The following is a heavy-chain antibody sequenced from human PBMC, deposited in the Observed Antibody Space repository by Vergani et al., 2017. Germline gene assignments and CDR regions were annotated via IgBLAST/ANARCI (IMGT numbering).Heavy chain of an antibody. CDR1: GYTFTSYG. V-gene: IGHV1-18*01. CDR3: ARDNFRYFDL. Sequence: QVQLVQSGAEVKKPGASVKVSCKTSGYTFTSYGFNWVRQAPGQGLEWMGWISAYNANTNYAQKLQGRVTMATDTSTNTAYLELRSLRSDDTAVYYCARDNFRYFDLWGRGTLVTVSS. J-gene: IGHJ2*01. CDR2: ISAYNANT.